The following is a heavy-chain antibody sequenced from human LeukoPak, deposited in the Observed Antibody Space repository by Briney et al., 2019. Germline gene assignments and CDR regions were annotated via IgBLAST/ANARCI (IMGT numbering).Heavy chain of an antibody. CDR3: ADGKRDSGRGWYNWFDP. D-gene: IGHD1-26*01. Sequence: SETLSLTCTVSGYSIRRGYYWGWIRQPPGKGLEWIGRIYHSGSTYYNPSLKSRVTISVDTSKNQFSLKLSSVTAADTVLYHAADGKRDSGRGWYNWFDPWGQGTLVTVSS. CDR2: IYHSGST. J-gene: IGHJ5*02. CDR1: GYSIRRGYY. V-gene: IGHV4-38-2*02.